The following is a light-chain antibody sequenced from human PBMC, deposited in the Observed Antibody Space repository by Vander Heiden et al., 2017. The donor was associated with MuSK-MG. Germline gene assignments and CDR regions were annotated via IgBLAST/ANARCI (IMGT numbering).Light chain of an antibody. CDR1: STNIGSYDF. Sequence: QSALTLPASVSGSPGQSIPISCTGTSTNIGSYDFVSWYQKYPGKAPKLIIYEVSKRPSGISHRFSGSKSGNTASLTISGLQTEDEADYYCCSFAGSSTWMFGGGSKLTVL. J-gene: IGLJ3*02. V-gene: IGLV2-23*02. CDR2: EVS. CDR3: CSFAGSSTWM.